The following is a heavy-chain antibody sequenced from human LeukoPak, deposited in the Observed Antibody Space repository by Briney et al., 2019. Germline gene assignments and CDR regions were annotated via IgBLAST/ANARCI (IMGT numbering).Heavy chain of an antibody. Sequence: ASVKVSCKASGYTFTSYYMHWVRQAPGQGLEWMGIINPSGGSTSYAQKFQGRVTMTRDTSTSTVYMERSSLRSEDTAVYYCAGGDRNGWYFDYWGQGILVTVSS. D-gene: IGHD6-19*01. CDR2: INPSGGST. J-gene: IGHJ4*02. V-gene: IGHV1-46*01. CDR3: AGGDRNGWYFDY. CDR1: GYTFTSYY.